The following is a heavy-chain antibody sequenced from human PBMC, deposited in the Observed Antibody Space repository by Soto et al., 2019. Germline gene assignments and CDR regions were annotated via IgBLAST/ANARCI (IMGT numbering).Heavy chain of an antibody. CDR1: GYTFTGYY. CDR3: ARGLRFLEWYDGMDV. CDR2: INPNSGGT. V-gene: IGHV1-2*02. Sequence: ASVKVSCKASGYTFTGYYMHWVRQAPGQGLEWMGWINPNSGGTNYAQKFQGRVTMTRDTSISTAYMELSRLRSDDTAVYYCARGLRFLEWYDGMDVWGQGTTVTVSS. D-gene: IGHD3-3*01. J-gene: IGHJ6*02.